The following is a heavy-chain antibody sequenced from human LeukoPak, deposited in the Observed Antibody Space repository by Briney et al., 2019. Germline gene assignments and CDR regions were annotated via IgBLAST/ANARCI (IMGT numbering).Heavy chain of an antibody. CDR3: AKSGGGSLSKSSAYYATIFDF. V-gene: IGHV3-23*01. CDR1: GFTFSSYA. J-gene: IGHJ4*02. D-gene: IGHD3-22*01. Sequence: GGSLRLSCAASGFTFSSYAMSWVRQAPGKGLEWVSVISGSGGTLYYVESVKGRFTNSTDNSKNTMSLEMNSLRVVDTGVYYCAKSGGGSLSKSSAYYATIFDFWGQGTLVSVSS. CDR2: ISGSGGTL.